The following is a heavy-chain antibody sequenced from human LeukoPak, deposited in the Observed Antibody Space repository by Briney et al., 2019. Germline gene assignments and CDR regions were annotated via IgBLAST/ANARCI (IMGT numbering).Heavy chain of an antibody. D-gene: IGHD3-22*01. Sequence: SETLSLTCAVYGGSFSGYYWSWIRQPPGKGLEWIGEINHSGSTNYNPSLKSRVTISVDTSKNQFSLKLSSVTAADTAVYYCARSSDYYDSSGYSTRSYYFDYWGQGTLVTVSS. CDR2: INHSGST. J-gene: IGHJ4*02. CDR1: GGSFSGYY. V-gene: IGHV4-34*01. CDR3: ARSSDYYDSSGYSTRSYYFDY.